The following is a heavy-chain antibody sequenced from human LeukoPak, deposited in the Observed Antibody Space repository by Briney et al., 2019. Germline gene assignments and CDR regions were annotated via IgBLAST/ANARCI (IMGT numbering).Heavy chain of an antibody. V-gene: IGHV1-8*01. D-gene: IGHD3-22*01. J-gene: IGHJ6*02. CDR2: MNPNSGNT. Sequence: ASVKVSCKASGYTFTSYDINWVRQATGQGLEWMGWMNPNSGNTGYAQKFQGRVTMTRNTSISTAYMELSSLRSEDTAVYYCAGESYYYDGSGIRYYSGMDVWGQGTTVTVSS. CDR3: AGESYYYDGSGIRYYSGMDV. CDR1: GYTFTSYD.